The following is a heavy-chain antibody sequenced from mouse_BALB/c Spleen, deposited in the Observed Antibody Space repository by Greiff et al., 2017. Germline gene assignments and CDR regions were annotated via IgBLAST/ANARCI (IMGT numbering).Heavy chain of an antibody. V-gene: IGHV1-7*01. CDR1: GYTFTSYW. CDR2: INPSPGYT. D-gene: IGHD2-3*01. CDR3: ACDGYYPMDY. J-gene: IGHJ4*01. Sequence: QVQLQQSGAELVKPGASVKMSCKASGYTFTSYWMHWVKQRPGQGLEWIGYINPSPGYTEYNEKFKDKATLTADKSSSTVYMQVSSLTSEDSAVYYCACDGYYPMDYWGQGTTVTVSS.